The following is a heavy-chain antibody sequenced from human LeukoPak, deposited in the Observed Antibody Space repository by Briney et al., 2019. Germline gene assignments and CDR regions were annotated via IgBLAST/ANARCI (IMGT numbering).Heavy chain of an antibody. CDR2: IRYDGSNK. CDR3: AKHSDIAYDSSGYYPSFDY. J-gene: IGHJ4*02. Sequence: TGGSLRLSCAASGFTFSSYGMHWVRRAPGKGLEWVAFIRYDGSNKYYADSVKGRFTIPRDNSKNTLYLQMNSLRAEDTAVYYCAKHSDIAYDSSGYYPSFDYWGQGTLVTVSS. V-gene: IGHV3-30*02. CDR1: GFTFSSYG. D-gene: IGHD3-22*01.